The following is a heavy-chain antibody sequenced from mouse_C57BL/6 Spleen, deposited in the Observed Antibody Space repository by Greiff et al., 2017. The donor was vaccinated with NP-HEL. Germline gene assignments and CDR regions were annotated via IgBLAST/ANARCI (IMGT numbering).Heavy chain of an antibody. D-gene: IGHD1-1*01. J-gene: IGHJ3*01. V-gene: IGHV1-82*01. CDR2: IYPGDGDT. CDR1: GYAFSSSW. CDR3: ADYYGSRPFAY. Sequence: VQLQQSGPELVKPGASVKISCKASGYAFSSSWMNWVKQRPGKGLEWIGRIYPGDGDTNYNGKFKGKATLTADKSSSTAYMQLSSLTSEDSAVYFCADYYGSRPFAYWGQGTLVTVSA.